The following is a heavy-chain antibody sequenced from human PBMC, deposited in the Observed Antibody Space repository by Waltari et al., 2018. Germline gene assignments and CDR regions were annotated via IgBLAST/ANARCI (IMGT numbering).Heavy chain of an antibody. V-gene: IGHV3-23*01. D-gene: IGHD3-10*01. CDR1: GFLCSTYT. CDR3: AKADFGNPYWFFDL. CDR2: ITADGRSR. Sequence: EGQLLESGGGLVRTGGYLRLSCAASGFLCSTYTSTWVRQAPGKGLEWVSTITADGRSRNYADSVKGRFTISRDNSKNILDLQMNTLRAEDTAVYFCAKADFGNPYWFFDLWGRGTLLTVSS. J-gene: IGHJ2*01.